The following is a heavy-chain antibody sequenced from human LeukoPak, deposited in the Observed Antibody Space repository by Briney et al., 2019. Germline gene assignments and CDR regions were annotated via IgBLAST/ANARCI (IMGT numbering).Heavy chain of an antibody. CDR2: IWYDGSKK. CDR1: GFIFSGYG. CDR3: ATDRVDY. V-gene: IGHV3-30*02. Sequence: GGSLRLSCAASGFIFSGYGMHWVRQAPGKGLEWVACIWYDGSKKYYADSVKGRFTVSRDNSKNTLYLEMNSLRAEDTAVYYCATDRVDYWGQGTLVTVSS. J-gene: IGHJ4*02. D-gene: IGHD6-6*01.